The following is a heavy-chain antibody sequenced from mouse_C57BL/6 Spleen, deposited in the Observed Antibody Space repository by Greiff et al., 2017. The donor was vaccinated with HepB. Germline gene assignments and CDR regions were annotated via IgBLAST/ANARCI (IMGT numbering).Heavy chain of an antibody. Sequence: EVMLVESEGGLVQPGRSMKLSCTASGFTFSDYYMAWVRQVPEKGLEWVANINYDGSSTYYLDSLKSRFIISRDNAKNILYLQMSSLKSEDTATYYCARGYYGSSYWYFDVWGTGTTVTVSS. CDR1: GFTFSDYY. CDR3: ARGYYGSSYWYFDV. J-gene: IGHJ1*03. CDR2: INYDGSST. D-gene: IGHD1-1*01. V-gene: IGHV5-16*01.